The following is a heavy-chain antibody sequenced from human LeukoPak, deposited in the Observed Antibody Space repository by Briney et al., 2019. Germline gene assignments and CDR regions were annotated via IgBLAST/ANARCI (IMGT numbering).Heavy chain of an antibody. V-gene: IGHV4-39*01. D-gene: IGHD6-19*01. Sequence: SETLSLTCTVSGGSISSSSYYWGWIRQPPGKGLEWIVSIYYSGSTYYNPSLKSRVTISVDTSKNQFSLKLSSVTAADTAVYYCAIQAVAFDYWGQGTLVTVSS. J-gene: IGHJ4*02. CDR2: IYYSGST. CDR3: AIQAVAFDY. CDR1: GGSISSSSYY.